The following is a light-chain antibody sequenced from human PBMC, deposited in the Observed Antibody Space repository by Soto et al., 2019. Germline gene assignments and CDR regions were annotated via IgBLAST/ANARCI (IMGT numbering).Light chain of an antibody. J-gene: IGLJ1*01. Sequence: QSALTQPASVSGSPGQSITISCTGTSSDVGAYSYVSWYQQHPGKAPKLMIYEVTNRPSGVSTRFSGSKSDNTASLTISGLQAEDEADYYCGSFTTSYTYVFGTGTKLTVL. CDR1: SSDVGAYSY. CDR2: EVT. CDR3: GSFTTSYTYV. V-gene: IGLV2-14*01.